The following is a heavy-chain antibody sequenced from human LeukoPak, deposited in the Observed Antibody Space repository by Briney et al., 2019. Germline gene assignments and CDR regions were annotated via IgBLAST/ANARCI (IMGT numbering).Heavy chain of an antibody. CDR2: ISDDGRDT. V-gene: IGHV3-30*04. CDR1: GYSFSTFP. D-gene: IGHD6-6*01. CDR3: ARVGRVSIYPSYMDV. Sequence: GGSLRLSCEASGYSFSTFPMHWVRQTPDKRLEWVAVISDDGRDTYYADSVKGRFTISRDNSKNTLYLQINSLSAEDAHLVSCARVGRVSIYPSYMDVWGKGTTVTVSS. J-gene: IGHJ6*03.